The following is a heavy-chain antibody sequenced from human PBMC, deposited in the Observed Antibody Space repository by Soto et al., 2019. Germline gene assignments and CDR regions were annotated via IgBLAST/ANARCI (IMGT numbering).Heavy chain of an antibody. J-gene: IGHJ6*02. CDR1: GYSFTSYW. CDR3: ARILAAAGPTYYYGMDV. Sequence: PGESLKISCKGSGYSFTSYWIGWVRQMPGKGLEWMGIIYPGDSDTRYSPSFQGQVTISADKSISTAYLQWSSLKASDTAMYYCARILAAAGPTYYYGMDVWGQATTVTVSS. D-gene: IGHD6-13*01. V-gene: IGHV5-51*01. CDR2: IYPGDSDT.